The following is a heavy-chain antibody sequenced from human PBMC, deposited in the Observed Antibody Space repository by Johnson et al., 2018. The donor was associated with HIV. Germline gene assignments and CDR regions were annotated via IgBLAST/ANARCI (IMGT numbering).Heavy chain of an antibody. Sequence: QVQLVESGGGVVQPGRSLRLSCAASGFTFSSYAMHWVRQAPGKGLEWVAVISYDGSNKYYVGSLEGRFTISRDKAKTSLYLQMNSLRAEDTAVYYCARDTLAWGLLPPIGAFDIWGQGTMVTVSS. J-gene: IGHJ3*02. CDR1: GFTFSSYA. D-gene: IGHD1-26*01. CDR3: ARDTLAWGLLPPIGAFDI. CDR2: ISYDGSNK. V-gene: IGHV3-30*04.